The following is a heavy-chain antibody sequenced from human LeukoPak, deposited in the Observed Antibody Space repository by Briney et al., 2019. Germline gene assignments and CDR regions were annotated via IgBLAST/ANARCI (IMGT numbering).Heavy chain of an antibody. CDR1: GFTFSSYG. CDR2: IRYDGSNK. J-gene: IGHJ1*01. D-gene: IGHD6-6*01. Sequence: GGSLRLSCAASGFTFSSYGMHWVRQAPGKGLEWVAFIRYDGSNKYYADSVKGRFTISRDNSKNTLYLQMNSLRAEDTAVYYCARDWVSIAAPPTEYFQHWGQGTLVTVSS. V-gene: IGHV3-30*02. CDR3: ARDWVSIAAPPTEYFQH.